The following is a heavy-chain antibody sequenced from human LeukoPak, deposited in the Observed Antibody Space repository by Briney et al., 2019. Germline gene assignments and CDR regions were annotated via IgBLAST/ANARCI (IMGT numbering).Heavy chain of an antibody. J-gene: IGHJ4*02. CDR1: GFTFSSYA. V-gene: IGHV3-74*01. CDR2: VKSDGSST. D-gene: IGHD1-26*01. CDR3: ATGGTAFDY. Sequence: GGSLRLSCAASGFTFSSYAMSWVRQAPGKGLVWVSRVKSDGSSTTYADSVKGRFTISRDNAKNTVYLQMSSLRAEDTAVYYCATGGTAFDYWGQGTLVTVSS.